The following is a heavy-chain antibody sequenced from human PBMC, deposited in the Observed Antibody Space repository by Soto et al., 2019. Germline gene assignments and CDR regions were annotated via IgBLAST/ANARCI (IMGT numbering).Heavy chain of an antibody. CDR2: IYWDDDN. CDR3: AHRRSGCFDS. J-gene: IGHJ4*02. V-gene: IGHV2-5*02. CDR1: GFSLTETGMG. D-gene: IGHD6-19*01. Sequence: QITLKESGPTLVKPTQTLTLTCTFSGFSLTETGMGVGWIRQPPGKALEWLALIYWDDDNRYSPSLKRGLTISKEASKNQVVLTKTNVDAVDTATYYCAHRRSGCFDSWCPGTLVTVSS.